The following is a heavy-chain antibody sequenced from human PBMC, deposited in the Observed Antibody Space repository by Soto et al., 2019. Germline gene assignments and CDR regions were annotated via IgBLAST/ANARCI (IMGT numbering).Heavy chain of an antibody. Sequence: ASVKVSCKASGYTFTSYYMHWVRQAPGQGLEWMGIINPSGGSTSYAQKFQGRITMTRDTSTSTVYMELISLRSEDTAVYYCARALAGHDAFDIWGQGTTVTVSS. D-gene: IGHD2-15*01. CDR1: GYTFTSYY. CDR2: INPSGGST. J-gene: IGHJ3*02. V-gene: IGHV1-46*03. CDR3: ARALAGHDAFDI.